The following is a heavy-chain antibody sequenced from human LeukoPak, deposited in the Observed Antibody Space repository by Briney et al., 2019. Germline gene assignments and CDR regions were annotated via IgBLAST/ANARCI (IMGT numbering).Heavy chain of an antibody. V-gene: IGHV3-7*01. J-gene: IGHJ4*02. Sequence: GGPLRLSCAASGFTFSSYWMSWVRQAPGKGLEWVANIKEDGNEKDYLDSVKGRFTISRDNAKNSVYLQMNSLRAEDTAVYYCARGSLYSGYDFGYWGQGTLVTVSS. D-gene: IGHD5-12*01. CDR2: IKEDGNEK. CDR1: GFTFSSYW. CDR3: ARGSLYSGYDFGY.